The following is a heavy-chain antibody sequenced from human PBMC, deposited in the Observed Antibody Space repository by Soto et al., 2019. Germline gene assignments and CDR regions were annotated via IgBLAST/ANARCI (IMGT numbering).Heavy chain of an antibody. CDR3: AHRRSNTFFDY. CDR1: GFSLSTSGVG. D-gene: IGHD2-2*01. J-gene: IGHJ4*02. Sequence: QITLKESGPTLVKPTQTLTLTCTFSGFSLSTSGVGVGWIRQPPGKALEWLAFIYGDDEKRYSPSLKSRITITKDTSKNQVVLTMTNLDPVDTATYYCAHRRSNTFFDYWGQGTLVTVSS. V-gene: IGHV2-5*02. CDR2: IYGDDEK.